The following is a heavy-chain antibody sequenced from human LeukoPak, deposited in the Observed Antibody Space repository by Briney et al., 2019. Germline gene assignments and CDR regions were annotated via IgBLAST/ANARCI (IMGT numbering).Heavy chain of an antibody. D-gene: IGHD2-15*01. CDR1: GGSINSYY. J-gene: IGHJ3*02. CDR2: IYYSGSA. CDR3: ARQTYSHDAFDI. V-gene: IGHV4-59*08. Sequence: SETLSLTCAVSGGSINSYYWSWIRQPPGKGLEWIGYIYYSGSANYNPSLKSRVTISVDTSKNQFSLKLSSVTAADTALYFCARQTYSHDAFDIWGQGTMVTVSS.